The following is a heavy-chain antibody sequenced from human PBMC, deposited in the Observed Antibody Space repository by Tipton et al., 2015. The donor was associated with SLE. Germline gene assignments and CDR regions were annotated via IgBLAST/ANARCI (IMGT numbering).Heavy chain of an antibody. CDR3: ARDPSGYYSTSAYL. Sequence: TLSLTCTVSGGPFTSNYWSWIRQPPGKGLEWVGCMHYSGWSAYNDSLRSRVTILVDTSRQQISLKLTSVTAADTAIYYCARDPSGYYSTSAYLWGQGTLVTVSS. D-gene: IGHD3-22*01. J-gene: IGHJ5*02. CDR1: GGPFTSNY. V-gene: IGHV4-59*01. CDR2: MHYSGWS.